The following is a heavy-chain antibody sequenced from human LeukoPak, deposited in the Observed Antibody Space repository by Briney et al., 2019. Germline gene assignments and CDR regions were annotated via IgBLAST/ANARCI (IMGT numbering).Heavy chain of an antibody. CDR1: GYAFTSYG. CDR2: ISAYNGNT. CDR3: ARDSYYDSSGYYFDY. V-gene: IGHV1-18*01. D-gene: IGHD3-22*01. Sequence: AASVKVPCKASGYAFTSYGISWVRQAPGQGLEWMGWISAYNGNTNYAQKLQGRVTMTTDTSTSTAYMELRSLRSDDTAVYYCARDSYYDSSGYYFDYWGQGTLVTVSS. J-gene: IGHJ4*02.